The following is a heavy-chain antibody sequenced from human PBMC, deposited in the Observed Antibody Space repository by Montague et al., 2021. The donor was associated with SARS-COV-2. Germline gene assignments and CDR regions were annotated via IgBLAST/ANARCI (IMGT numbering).Heavy chain of an antibody. CDR2: IYYSGST. J-gene: IGHJ3*02. D-gene: IGHD6-19*01. V-gene: IGHV4-59*01. CDR1: GGSISSYY. CDR3: ARGSGWMGNAFDI. Sequence: SETLSLTCTVSGGSISSYYWSWIRQPPGKGLEWIGYIYYSGSTXXXPSXKRRVTISVDTSKNQFSLKLSSVTAADTAVYYCARGSGWMGNAFDIWGQGTTVTVSS.